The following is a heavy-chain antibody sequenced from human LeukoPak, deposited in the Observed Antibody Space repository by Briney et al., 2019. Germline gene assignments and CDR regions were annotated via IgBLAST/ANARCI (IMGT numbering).Heavy chain of an antibody. D-gene: IGHD3-3*01. CDR2: IYHSGST. Sequence: SETLSLTCSFSGYSISSGYYWGWIRQPPGQGLEWIGNIYHSGSTYYNPSLKSRVTISVDTSKNQFSLKLSSVTAADTAVYYXXXDFWSGYYFRDWGQGTLVTVSS. V-gene: IGHV4-38-2*01. J-gene: IGHJ4*02. CDR3: XXDFWSGYYFRD. CDR1: GYSISSGYY.